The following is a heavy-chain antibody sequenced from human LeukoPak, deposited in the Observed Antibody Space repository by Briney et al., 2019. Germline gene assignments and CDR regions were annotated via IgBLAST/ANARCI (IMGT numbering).Heavy chain of an antibody. D-gene: IGHD1-14*01. CDR3: ARDSTRIFDY. J-gene: IGHJ4*02. CDR2: ISSSSSYI. V-gene: IGHV3-21*01. CDR1: GFTFSSYS. Sequence: GGSLRLSCAASGFTFSSYSMNWVRQAPGKGLEWVSSISSSSSYIYYADSVKGRSTISRDNAKNSLYLQMNSLRAEDTAVYYCARDSTRIFDYWGQGTLVTVSS.